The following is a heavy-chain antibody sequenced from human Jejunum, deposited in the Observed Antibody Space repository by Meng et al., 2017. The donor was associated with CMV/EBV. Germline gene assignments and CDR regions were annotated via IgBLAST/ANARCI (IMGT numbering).Heavy chain of an antibody. CDR1: GGSISSADYY. CDR2: IYHSGST. Sequence: GGSISSADYYWSWIRQPPGKGLEWIGYIYHSGSTYYTPSLKSRVIISLDTSKNQFSLNLSSVTAADTAVYYCAREIWQQLVRAFDYWGQGSLVTVSS. J-gene: IGHJ4*02. V-gene: IGHV4-30-4*08. CDR3: AREIWQQLVRAFDY. D-gene: IGHD6-13*01.